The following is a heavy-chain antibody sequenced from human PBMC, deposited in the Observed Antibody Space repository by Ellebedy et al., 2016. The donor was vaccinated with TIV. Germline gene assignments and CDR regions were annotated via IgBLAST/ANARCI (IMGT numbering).Heavy chain of an antibody. CDR2: ISGSGGST. J-gene: IGHJ4*02. CDR1: GFTFSSYA. V-gene: IGHV3-23*01. Sequence: GESLKISXAASGFTFSSYAMSWVRQAPGKGLEWVSAISGSGGSTYYADSVKGRFTISRDNSKNTLYLQMNSLRAEDTAVYYCAKDDPRGRAFYDYWGQGTLVTVSS. D-gene: IGHD2/OR15-2a*01. CDR3: AKDDPRGRAFYDY.